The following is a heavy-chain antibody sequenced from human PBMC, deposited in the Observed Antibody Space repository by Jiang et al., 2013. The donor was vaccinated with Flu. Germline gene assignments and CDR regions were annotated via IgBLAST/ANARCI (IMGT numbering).Heavy chain of an antibody. Sequence: GLVQPGGSLRLSCAASGFTFSNYAMTWVRQAPGKGLEWVSSVSGGGATTYYADSVKGRFTISRDNSKNTLYLQMSSLRAEDTAVYYCGRRNSGYYFDFWGQGTLVTVSS. CDR2: VSGGGATT. J-gene: IGHJ4*02. CDR3: GRRNSGYYFDF. CDR1: GFTFSNYA. D-gene: IGHD6-19*01. V-gene: IGHV3-23*01.